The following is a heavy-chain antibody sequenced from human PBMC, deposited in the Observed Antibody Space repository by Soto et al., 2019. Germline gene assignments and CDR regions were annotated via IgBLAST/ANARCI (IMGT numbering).Heavy chain of an antibody. Sequence: KPSETLSLTCTVSGGSISSGGYYWSWIRQHPGKGLEWIGYIYYSGSTYYNPSLKSRVTISVDTSKNQFSLKLSSVTAADTAVYYCASLGSSSSYWYFDLWGRGTLVTVSS. CDR3: ASLGSSSSYWYFDL. V-gene: IGHV4-31*03. CDR1: GGSISSGGYY. J-gene: IGHJ2*01. D-gene: IGHD6-6*01. CDR2: IYYSGST.